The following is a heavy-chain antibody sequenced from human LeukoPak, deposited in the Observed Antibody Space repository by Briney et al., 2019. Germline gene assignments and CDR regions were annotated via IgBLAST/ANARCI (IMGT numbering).Heavy chain of an antibody. Sequence: SETLSLTCTVSGGSISSSSYYWSWIRQPAGKGLEWIGRIYTSGSTNYNPSLKSRVTMSVDTSKNQFSLKLSSVTAADTAVYYCARVGYSSGWFVDYWGQGTLVTVSS. CDR2: IYTSGST. CDR1: GGSISSSSYY. V-gene: IGHV4-61*02. J-gene: IGHJ4*02. D-gene: IGHD6-19*01. CDR3: ARVGYSSGWFVDY.